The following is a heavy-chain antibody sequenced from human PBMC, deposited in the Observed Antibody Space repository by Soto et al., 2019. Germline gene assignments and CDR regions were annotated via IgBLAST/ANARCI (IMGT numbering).Heavy chain of an antibody. V-gene: IGHV4-38-2*02. Sequence: SETLSLTCAVSGYFMTNGNYWGWIRQSPGKGLEWIGSTYYTGRTYYNPSLKSRVTMSVDTSKNQFSLKLTSVTAADTAVYYCARDRAAVASLFDYCGPGTLVTVSS. CDR1: GYFMTNGNY. J-gene: IGHJ4*02. CDR3: ARDRAAVASLFDY. CDR2: TYYTGRT. D-gene: IGHD6-13*01.